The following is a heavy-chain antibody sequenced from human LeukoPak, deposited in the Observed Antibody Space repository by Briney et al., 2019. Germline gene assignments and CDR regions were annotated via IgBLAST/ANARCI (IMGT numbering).Heavy chain of an antibody. CDR3: ARGGSPLGYCSSTSCYEGDNWFDP. D-gene: IGHD2-2*01. CDR2: INPNSGGT. Sequence: ASVKVSCKASGYTFTGYYMHWVRQAPGQGLEWMGWINPNSGGTNYAQKFQGRVTMTRHTSISTAYMELSRLRSEDTAVYYCARGGSPLGYCSSTSCYEGDNWFDPWGQGTLVTVSS. CDR1: GYTFTGYY. J-gene: IGHJ5*02. V-gene: IGHV1-2*02.